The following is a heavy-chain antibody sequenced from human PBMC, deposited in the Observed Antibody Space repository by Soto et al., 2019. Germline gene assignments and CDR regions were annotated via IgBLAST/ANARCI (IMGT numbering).Heavy chain of an antibody. CDR3: AREQGLEHVDYYYGMDV. V-gene: IGHV3-21*04. CDR1: GFTFSSYS. Sequence: GGSLRLSCAASGFTFSSYSMNWVRQAPGKGLEWVSSISSSSSYIYYADSVKGRFTISRDNAKNSLYLQMNSLRAEDTAVYYCAREQGLEHVDYYYGMDVWGQGTTVTVSS. CDR2: ISSSSSYI. J-gene: IGHJ6*02. D-gene: IGHD2-21*01.